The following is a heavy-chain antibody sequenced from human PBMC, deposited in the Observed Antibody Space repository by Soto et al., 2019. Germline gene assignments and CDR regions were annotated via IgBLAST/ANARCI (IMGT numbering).Heavy chain of an antibody. Sequence: SVKVSCKASGGTFSSYAISWVRQAPGQGLEWMGGIIPIFGTANYAQKFQGRVTITADESTSTAYMELSSLRSEDTAVYYCARDGWRYCSGGRCYVPRAAFDIWGQGTMVTVSS. CDR2: IIPIFGTA. CDR1: GGTFSSYA. V-gene: IGHV1-69*13. CDR3: ARDGWRYCSGGRCYVPRAAFDI. D-gene: IGHD2-15*01. J-gene: IGHJ3*02.